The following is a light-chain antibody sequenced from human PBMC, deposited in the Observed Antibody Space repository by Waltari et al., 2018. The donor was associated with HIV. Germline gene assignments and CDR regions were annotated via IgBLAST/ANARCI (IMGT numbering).Light chain of an antibody. CDR2: EGN. CDR1: NNDVDAYNY. J-gene: IGLJ3*02. CDR3: TSYISSSSPV. V-gene: IGLV2-14*01. Sequence: QSALTQPASVSGSPGQQITISCPGTNNDVDAYNYTPWYQHPPGKAPKVMIYEGNNRPSGVSNRFSGSKSGNTASLTISGLQAEDEADYFCTSYISSSSPVFGGWTKLTVL.